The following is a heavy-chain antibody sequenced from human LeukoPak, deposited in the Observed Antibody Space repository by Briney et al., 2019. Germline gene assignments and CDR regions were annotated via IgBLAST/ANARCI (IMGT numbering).Heavy chain of an antibody. D-gene: IGHD5-12*01. CDR1: GFTFSNAW. Sequence: GGSLRLSCAASGFTFSNAWMSWVLQAPGKGLEWVGRIKSKTDGGTTDYAAPVKGRFTISRDDSKNTLYLQMNSLKTEHTAVYYCTTGKVATISYFDYWGQGTLVTVSS. V-gene: IGHV3-15*01. CDR2: IKSKTDGGTT. J-gene: IGHJ4*02. CDR3: TTGKVATISYFDY.